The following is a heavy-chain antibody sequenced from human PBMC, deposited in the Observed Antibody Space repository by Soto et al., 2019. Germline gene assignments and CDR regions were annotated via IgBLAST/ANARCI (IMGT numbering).Heavy chain of an antibody. J-gene: IGHJ6*02. CDR1: GGSFSGYY. CDR3: AATHPLYTTSRGGSYGMDV. V-gene: IGHV4-34*01. Sequence: SETLSLTCVVNGGSFSGYYWSWVRLPPGKGLEWIGEINHSGITDSNPSLKSRVTISVDGSRNQFSLNLTSVTASDTAMYYCAATHPLYTTSRGGSYGMDVWGQGTMVTVSS. CDR2: INHSGIT. D-gene: IGHD2-2*02.